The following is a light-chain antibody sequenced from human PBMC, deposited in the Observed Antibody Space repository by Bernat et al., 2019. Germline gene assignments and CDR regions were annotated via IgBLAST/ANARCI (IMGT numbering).Light chain of an antibody. CDR3: LQHNTYPRT. V-gene: IGKV1-17*01. CDR1: QGMRND. J-gene: IGKJ2*01. Sequence: DIQLTQSPSFLSASVGDRVTITCRASQGMRNDSGWYQQKPGKAPKRLIYAASSLQSGVPSRFSGSGSGTEFTLTISSLQPEDFATYYCLQHNTYPRTFGQGTKLEIK. CDR2: AAS.